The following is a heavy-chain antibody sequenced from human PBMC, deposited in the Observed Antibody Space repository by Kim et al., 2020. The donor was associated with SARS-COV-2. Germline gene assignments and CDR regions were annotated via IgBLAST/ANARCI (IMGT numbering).Heavy chain of an antibody. CDR1: GGSISSSNYY. V-gene: IGHV4-39*01. CDR2: IYPSGST. J-gene: IGHJ2*01. D-gene: IGHD1-1*01. Sequence: SETLSLTCTVSGGSISSSNYYWGWIRQPPGAGLEWMTNIYPSGSTPSNPSLKSRVTISVDTSTTPFSLKLSSVTAAATAVSYCARQPRWNWYFDLWGRG. CDR3: ARQPRWNWYFDL.